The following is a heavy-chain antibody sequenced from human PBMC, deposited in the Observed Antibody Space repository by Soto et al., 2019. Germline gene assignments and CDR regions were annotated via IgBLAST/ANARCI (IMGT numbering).Heavy chain of an antibody. CDR3: ARQPAPGAVAARMYGMDV. CDR1: GYSFPTHW. CDR2: IYPGDSDT. V-gene: IGHV5-51*01. Sequence: PGESLKISCKGSGYSFPTHWIGWVRQMPGKGLEWMGIIYPGDSDTRYSPSFQGQVTISVDKSINTAYLQWSTLKASDTAMYYCARQPAPGAVAARMYGMDVWGQGTTVTVSS. D-gene: IGHD6-19*01. J-gene: IGHJ6*02.